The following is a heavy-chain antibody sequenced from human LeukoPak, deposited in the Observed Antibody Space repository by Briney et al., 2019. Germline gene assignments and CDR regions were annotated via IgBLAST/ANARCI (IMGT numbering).Heavy chain of an antibody. Sequence: QPGGSLRLSCAASGFTFSTAWMHWVRQAPGKGLVWVSRIYSDGSDKTYADSVRGRFTISRDNAKNTVYLQMNSLRAEDSAVYYCASDSGHAFYFWGQGTMVTVSS. CDR3: ASDSGHAFYF. CDR2: IYSDGSDK. D-gene: IGHD3-10*01. CDR1: GFTFSTAW. J-gene: IGHJ3*01. V-gene: IGHV3-74*01.